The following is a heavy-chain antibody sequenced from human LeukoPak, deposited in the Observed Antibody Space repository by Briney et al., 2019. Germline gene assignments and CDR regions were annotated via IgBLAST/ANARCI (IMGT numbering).Heavy chain of an antibody. Sequence: ASETLSLTCTVSGGSINDYYWAWIRQPPGKGLEWIGSIFYSGSTNYNPSLKSRVTISVDTSRHQFSLKLNSVTAADMAVYYCARSYYDILTGYLADAFDIWGQGTMVTVSS. CDR3: ARSYYDILTGYLADAFDI. J-gene: IGHJ3*02. CDR1: GGSINDYY. V-gene: IGHV4-59*01. CDR2: IFYSGST. D-gene: IGHD3-9*01.